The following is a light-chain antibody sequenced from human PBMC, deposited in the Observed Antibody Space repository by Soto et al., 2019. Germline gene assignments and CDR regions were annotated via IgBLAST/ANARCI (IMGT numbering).Light chain of an antibody. CDR2: AAS. Sequence: DIQMTQSPSSLSASVGDRVTIACRASQGISNYLAWYQQKPGKVPKFLIYAASTLQPGVPSRFGVSGSGTDFTLTISSLQPEAVVTYYCQKYNTAPRTFGQGTKVEIK. V-gene: IGKV1-27*01. J-gene: IGKJ1*01. CDR3: QKYNTAPRT. CDR1: QGISNY.